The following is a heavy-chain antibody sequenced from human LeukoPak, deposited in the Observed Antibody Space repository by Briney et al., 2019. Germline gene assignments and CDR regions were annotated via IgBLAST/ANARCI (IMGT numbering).Heavy chain of an antibody. J-gene: IGHJ1*01. V-gene: IGHV4-30-2*01. CDR2: IYHSGST. CDR3: ASFYRNYDFWSGYSAAEYFQH. CDR1: GGSISSGGYS. D-gene: IGHD3-3*01. Sequence: SETLSPTCAVSGGSISSGGYSWSWIRQPPGKGLEWIGYIYHSGSTCYNPSLKSRVTISVDRSKNQFSLKLSSVTAADTAVYYCASFYRNYDFWSGYSAAEYFQHWGQGTLVTVSS.